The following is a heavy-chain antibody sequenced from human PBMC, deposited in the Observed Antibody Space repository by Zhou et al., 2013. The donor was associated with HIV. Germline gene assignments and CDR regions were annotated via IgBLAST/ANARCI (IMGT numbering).Heavy chain of an antibody. CDR2: IIPIFGTT. CDR1: GGTFNNYA. CDR3: ARGTYYYGSGRPYYNYYYMDV. J-gene: IGHJ6*03. Sequence: QVQLVQSGAEVKKPGSSVKVSCKASGGTFNNYAFSWVRQAPGQRLEWMGGIIPIFGTTNYAQNFQGRVTITADKSTSTAYMELSSLRSEDTAVYYCARGTYYYGSGRPYYNYYYMDVWGKGTTVTV. V-gene: IGHV1-69*14. D-gene: IGHD3-10*01.